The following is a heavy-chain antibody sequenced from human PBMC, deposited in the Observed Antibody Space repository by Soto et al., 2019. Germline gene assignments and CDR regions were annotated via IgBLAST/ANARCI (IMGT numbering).Heavy chain of an antibody. CDR2: SSGSGSGGST. J-gene: IGHJ4*02. Sequence: EVQLLESGGGLVQPGGSLRLSCAASGFTFTNYAMTWVRQAPGKGLEWVSISSGSGSGGSTNYADSVKGRFTISGDNSKNTLYLQMNSLRVEDTAVYYCAKDRDDYRNYVFDYWGQGTLVTVSS. D-gene: IGHD4-4*01. V-gene: IGHV3-23*01. CDR3: AKDRDDYRNYVFDY. CDR1: GFTFTNYA.